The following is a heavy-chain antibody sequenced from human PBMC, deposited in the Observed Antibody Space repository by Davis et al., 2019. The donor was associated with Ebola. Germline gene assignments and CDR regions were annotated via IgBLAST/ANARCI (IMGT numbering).Heavy chain of an antibody. CDR2: INHSGST. Sequence: MPSETLSLTCTVSGGSISSSSYYWGWIRQPPGKGLEWIGEINHSGSTNYNPSLKSRVTISVDTSKNQFSLKLSSVTAADTAVYYCARNWSPYNWFDPWGQGTLVTVSS. J-gene: IGHJ5*02. CDR1: GGSISSSSYY. CDR3: ARNWSPYNWFDP. D-gene: IGHD1-1*01. V-gene: IGHV4-39*01.